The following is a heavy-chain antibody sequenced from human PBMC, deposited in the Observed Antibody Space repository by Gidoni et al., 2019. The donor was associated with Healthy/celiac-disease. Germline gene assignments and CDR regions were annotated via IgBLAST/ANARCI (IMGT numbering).Heavy chain of an antibody. CDR3: ARSENYYDSSDLPDY. CDR1: GGSISSGSYY. V-gene: IGHV4-61*02. Sequence: QVQLQESGPGLVKPSQTLSPTCTVSGGSISSGSYYWSWIRQPAGKGLEWIGRIYTSGSTNYNPSLKSRVTISVDTSKNQFSLKLSSVTAADTAVYYCARSENYYDSSDLPDYWGQGTLVTVSS. CDR2: IYTSGST. D-gene: IGHD3-22*01. J-gene: IGHJ4*02.